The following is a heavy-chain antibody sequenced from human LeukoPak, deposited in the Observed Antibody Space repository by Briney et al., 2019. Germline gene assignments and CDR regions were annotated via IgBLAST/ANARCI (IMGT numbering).Heavy chain of an antibody. Sequence: GGSLRLSCAASGFTFSSYWMHWVRQAPGKGLVWVSRIASDGSTVYADSVKGRFTISRDNAKDTVYLQMNSLRVEDAAVYYCIGSGGWPGYWGQGTLVAVSS. D-gene: IGHD1-26*01. CDR3: IGSGGWPGY. V-gene: IGHV3-74*01. CDR1: GFTFSSYW. J-gene: IGHJ4*02. CDR2: IASDGST.